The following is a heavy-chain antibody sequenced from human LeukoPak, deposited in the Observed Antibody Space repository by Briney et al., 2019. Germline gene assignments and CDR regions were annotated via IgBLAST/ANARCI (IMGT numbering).Heavy chain of an antibody. J-gene: IGHJ5*02. CDR1: GGSVSDYY. V-gene: IGHV4-59*02. CDR3: AREPFRTYYYGSGRYNWFDP. Sequence: SETLSLTCTISGGSVSDYYWSWIRQSPGKGLEWIGYIYHTGSTSYSPSLKSRVTISADTSKNQFSLKLSSVTAADTAVYYCAREPFRTYYYGSGRYNWFDPWGQGTLVTVSS. D-gene: IGHD3-10*01. CDR2: IYHTGST.